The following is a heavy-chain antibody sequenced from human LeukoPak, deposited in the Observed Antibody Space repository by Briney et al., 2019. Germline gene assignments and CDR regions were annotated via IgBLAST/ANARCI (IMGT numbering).Heavy chain of an antibody. D-gene: IGHD4-17*01. Sequence: SETLSLTCTVSDGSITNHDWSWVRQPPGKGLEFIGHVHYSETANYNPSLRSRVTISIDTSKKHFFLKLKSVTAADTAVYYCARGYGDFRVEGRYFHSWGQGTLVTVSS. V-gene: IGHV4-59*11. CDR1: DGSITNHD. J-gene: IGHJ4*02. CDR2: VHYSETA. CDR3: ARGYGDFRVEGRYFHS.